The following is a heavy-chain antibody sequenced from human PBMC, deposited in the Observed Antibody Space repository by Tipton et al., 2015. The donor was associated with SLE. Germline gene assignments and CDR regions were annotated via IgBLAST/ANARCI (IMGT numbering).Heavy chain of an antibody. CDR2: ISGSGGST. J-gene: IGHJ3*02. CDR3: AKDLQQWLGADAFDI. V-gene: IGHV3-23*01. D-gene: IGHD6-19*01. CDR1: EFAFSSYA. Sequence: SLRLSCAASEFAFSSYAMSWVRQAPGKGLEWVSAISGSGGSTYYADSVKGRFTISRDNSKNTLYLQMNSLRAEDTAVYYCAKDLQQWLGADAFDIWGQGTMVTVSS.